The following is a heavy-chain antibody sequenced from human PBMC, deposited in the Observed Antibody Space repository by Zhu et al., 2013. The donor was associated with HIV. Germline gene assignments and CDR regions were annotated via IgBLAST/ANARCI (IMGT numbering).Heavy chain of an antibody. CDR1: IHLTELT. J-gene: IGHJ3*02. D-gene: IGHD3-10*01. Sequence: QVQLIQSGAEVRKPGTSVRSPARFPIHLTELTINWVRQAPGKGFEWMGGFDPEDGETIYAEMFQGRLVLTEDTSADTAFMELTNLTSDDTAIYYCARGKFGRDLVEDNDAFDIWGPGTMVTVSS. V-gene: IGHV1-24*01. CDR3: ARGKFGRDLVEDNDAFDI. CDR2: FDPEDGET.